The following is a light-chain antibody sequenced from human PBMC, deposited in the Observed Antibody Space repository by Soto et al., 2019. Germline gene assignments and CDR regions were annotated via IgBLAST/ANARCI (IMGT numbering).Light chain of an antibody. V-gene: IGLV3-1*01. CDR1: KLGDKY. CDR3: QAWDSSTVV. J-gene: IGLJ2*01. CDR2: QDS. Sequence: SYELTQPPSVSVSPGQTASITCSGDKLGDKYACWYQQKPGQSPVLVIYQDSKRPSGIPERFSGSNSGNTATLTISGTQAMYEAYYYCQAWDSSTVVFGGGTKLTVL.